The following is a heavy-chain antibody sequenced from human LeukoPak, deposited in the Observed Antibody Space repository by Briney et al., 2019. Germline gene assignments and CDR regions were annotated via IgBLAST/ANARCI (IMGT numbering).Heavy chain of an antibody. CDR1: GYTLTELS. J-gene: IGHJ4*02. Sequence: ASVKVSCKVSGYTLTELSMHWARQAPGKGLEWMGGFDPEDGETIYAQKFQGRVTMTEDTSTDTAYMELSSLRSEDTAVYYCATGYMVRGVIIIPCFDYWGQGTLVTVSS. D-gene: IGHD3-10*01. CDR3: ATGYMVRGVIIIPCFDY. V-gene: IGHV1-24*01. CDR2: FDPEDGET.